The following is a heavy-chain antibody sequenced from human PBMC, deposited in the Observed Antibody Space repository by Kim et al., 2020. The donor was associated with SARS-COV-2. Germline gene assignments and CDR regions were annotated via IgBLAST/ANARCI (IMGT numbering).Heavy chain of an antibody. CDR2: ISGNSSAI. Sequence: GGSLRLSCAASGFTFSSYSMNWVRQAPGKGLQWVSYISGNSSAIYYADSVKGRFTISRDNAKNLLYLQMNSLRAEDTAVYYCARIYQWGRDVMDVWGPGTTVTVSS. D-gene: IGHD3-16*01. V-gene: IGHV3-48*04. CDR1: GFTFSSYS. CDR3: ARIYQWGRDVMDV. J-gene: IGHJ6*02.